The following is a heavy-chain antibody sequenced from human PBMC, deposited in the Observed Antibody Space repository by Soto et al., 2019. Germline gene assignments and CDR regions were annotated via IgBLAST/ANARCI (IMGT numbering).Heavy chain of an antibody. CDR3: KRATSETTATFY. J-gene: IGHJ4*02. CDR1: GGSISNDR. Sequence: PSETLSLTCTVSGGSISNDRWSWVRQPAGKGLEWIGRIFASGRTNYNPSLQSRVTMSVDTSKNQFSLTMTSLAAADTAVYYCKRATSETTATFYWGQGIPVTVSS. V-gene: IGHV4-4*07. CDR2: IFASGRT. D-gene: IGHD4-4*01.